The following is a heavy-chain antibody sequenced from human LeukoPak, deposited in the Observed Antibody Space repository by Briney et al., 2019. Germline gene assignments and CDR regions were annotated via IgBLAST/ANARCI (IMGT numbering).Heavy chain of an antibody. CDR3: AKRGVVIRVFLVGFHKEAYYFDS. V-gene: IGHV3-23*01. Sequence: GGSLRLPCAVSGITLGNYGMSWVRQPPGKGLEWVAGISDSGGSTNYADSVKGRFTISRDTPRNTLYLQMNSLRAEDTAVYFCAKRGVVIRVFLVGFHKEAYYFDSWGQGALVTVSS. CDR2: ISDSGGST. D-gene: IGHD3-10*01. CDR1: GITLGNYG. J-gene: IGHJ4*02.